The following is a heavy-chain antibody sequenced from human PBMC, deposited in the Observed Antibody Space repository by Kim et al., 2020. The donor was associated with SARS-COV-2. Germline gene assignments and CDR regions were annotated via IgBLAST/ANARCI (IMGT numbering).Heavy chain of an antibody. CDR2: FDPEEGET. V-gene: IGHV1-24*01. D-gene: IGHD1-26*01. J-gene: IGHJ3*01. CDR3: ATDPSGRYGIGSFDL. Sequence: IHWVRQAPGKGLEWMGGFDPEEGETVYAQKFQGRVTLTEDTSTDTAYMQMSSLGSDDTAFYYCATDPSGRYGIGSFDLWGQGTLVIVSS.